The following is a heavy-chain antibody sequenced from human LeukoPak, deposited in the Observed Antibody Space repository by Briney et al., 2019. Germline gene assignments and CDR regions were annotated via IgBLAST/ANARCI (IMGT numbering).Heavy chain of an antibody. V-gene: IGHV1-46*01. J-gene: IGHJ4*02. CDR2: INPSGGST. Sequence: ASVKVSCKASGYAFTSYDINWARQATGQGLEWMGIINPSGGSTSYAQKFQGRVTMTRDTSTSTVYMELSSLRSEDTAVYYCARGPVDWLLSYFDYWGQGTLVTVSS. D-gene: IGHD3-9*01. CDR1: GYAFTSYD. CDR3: ARGPVDWLLSYFDY.